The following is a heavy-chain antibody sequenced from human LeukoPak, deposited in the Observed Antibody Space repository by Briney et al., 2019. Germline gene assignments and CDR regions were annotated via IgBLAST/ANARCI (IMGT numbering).Heavy chain of an antibody. V-gene: IGHV4-59*12. CDR1: GGSISSYY. J-gene: IGHJ5*02. Sequence: SETLSLTCTVSGGSISSYYWSWIRQPPGKGLEWIGYIYYSGSTNYNPSLKSRVTISVDTSKNQFSLKLSSVTATDTAMYYCARDNSYCSTATCYYNWFDPWGQGTLVTVSS. CDR3: ARDNSYCSTATCYYNWFDP. CDR2: IYYSGST. D-gene: IGHD2-2*01.